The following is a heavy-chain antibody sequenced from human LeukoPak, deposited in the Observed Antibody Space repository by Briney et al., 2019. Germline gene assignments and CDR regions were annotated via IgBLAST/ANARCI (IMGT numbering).Heavy chain of an antibody. CDR2: ISSSSSYI. Sequence: GGSLRLSCAASGFTFSSYSMNWVRQAPGKGLEWVSSISSSSSYIYYADSVKGRFTISRDNAKNSLYLQMNSMRAEDTAVYYCARDSYYYGSSGYPGYWGQGTLVTVSS. V-gene: IGHV3-21*01. CDR1: GFTFSSYS. D-gene: IGHD3-22*01. CDR3: ARDSYYYGSSGYPGY. J-gene: IGHJ4*02.